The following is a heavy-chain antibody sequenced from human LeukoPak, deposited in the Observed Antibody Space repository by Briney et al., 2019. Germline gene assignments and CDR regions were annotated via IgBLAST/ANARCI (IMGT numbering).Heavy chain of an antibody. CDR3: AREKGPYYYYYMDV. V-gene: IGHV3-53*01. CDR1: GFTVRSNY. Sequence: PGGSLRLSCAASGFTVRSNYMSWVRQAPGKGLEWVSVIYSGGSTYYADSVKGRFTISRDNSKNTLYLQMNSLRAEDTAVYYCAREKGPYYYYYMDVWGKGTTVTVSS. CDR2: IYSGGST. J-gene: IGHJ6*03.